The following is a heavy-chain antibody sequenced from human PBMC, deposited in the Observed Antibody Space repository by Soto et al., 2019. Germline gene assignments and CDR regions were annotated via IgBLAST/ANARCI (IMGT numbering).Heavy chain of an antibody. V-gene: IGHV3-21*01. D-gene: IGHD1-26*01. Sequence: GGSLRLSCAASGFTFSSYSMNWVRQAPGKGLEWVSSISSSSSYIYYADSVKGRFTISRDNAKNSLYLQMNSLRAEDTAVYYCARDIGRSYPHWFDPWGQAALVTVSS. J-gene: IGHJ5*02. CDR3: ARDIGRSYPHWFDP. CDR2: ISSSSSYI. CDR1: GFTFSSYS.